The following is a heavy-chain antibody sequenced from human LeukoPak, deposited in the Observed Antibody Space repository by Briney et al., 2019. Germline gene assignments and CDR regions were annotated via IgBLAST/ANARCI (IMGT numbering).Heavy chain of an antibody. CDR1: GYTFTGYY. J-gene: IGHJ4*02. CDR3: ASRGAYEEPYCSGGSCYGHGSRYFDY. V-gene: IGHV1-2*02. Sequence: VASVKVSCKASGYTFTGYYMHWVRQAPGQGLEWMGWINPNSGGTNYAQKFQGRVTMTRDTSISTAYMELSRLRSDDTAVYYCASRGAYEEPYCSGGSCYGHGSRYFDYWGQGTLVTVSS. CDR2: INPNSGGT. D-gene: IGHD2-15*01.